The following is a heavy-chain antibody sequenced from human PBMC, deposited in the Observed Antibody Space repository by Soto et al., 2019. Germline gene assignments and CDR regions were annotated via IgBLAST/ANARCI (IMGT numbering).Heavy chain of an antibody. CDR3: ARARPDIVMVVGETPGYYGMDV. V-gene: IGHV3-11*01. CDR1: GFTFNDYY. D-gene: IGHD2-15*01. CDR2: INSRGTTI. Sequence: GGSLRLSCAASGFTFNDYYMSWIRQAPGKGLEWVSYINSRGTTIYYADSVKGRFTISRDNAKNSLYLRMNSLRVEDTAVYYCARARPDIVMVVGETPGYYGMDVWGQGTTVTVSS. J-gene: IGHJ6*02.